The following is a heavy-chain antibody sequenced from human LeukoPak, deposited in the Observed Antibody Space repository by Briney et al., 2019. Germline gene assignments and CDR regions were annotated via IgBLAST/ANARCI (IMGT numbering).Heavy chain of an antibody. J-gene: IGHJ6*03. CDR3: AREGSYYMDV. Sequence: PSETLSLTCTVSGYSINSGYYWGWIRQPPGKGLEWIGSIYHSGSTYYNPSLKSRVTISVDTSKNQFSLKLSSVTAADTAVYYCAREGSYYMDVWGKGTTVTVSS. CDR2: IYHSGST. CDR1: GYSINSGYY. V-gene: IGHV4-38-2*02. D-gene: IGHD2-15*01.